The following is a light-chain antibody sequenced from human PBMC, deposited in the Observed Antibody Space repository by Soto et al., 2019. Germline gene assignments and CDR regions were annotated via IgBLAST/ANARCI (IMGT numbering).Light chain of an antibody. CDR3: QQYGSSPGT. J-gene: IGKJ1*01. V-gene: IGKV3-20*01. CDR2: GAS. Sequence: EIVLTQSPGTLSLSPGERGTLSCRASQSVTSNYLAWYQQKPGQAPRLLIFGASIRDTGIPDRFSGSGSGTDFTLTISRLEPEDSAVYYCQQYGSSPGTFGQGTKVDIK. CDR1: QSVTSNY.